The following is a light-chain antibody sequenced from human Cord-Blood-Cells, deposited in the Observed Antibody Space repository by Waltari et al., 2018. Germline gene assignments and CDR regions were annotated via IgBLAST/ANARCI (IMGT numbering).Light chain of an antibody. CDR3: SSYTSSSTWV. Sequence: QSALTQPASVTGSHGPSLTLSCTGTSRDVGGSNYVSWYQQHPGKAPKRMIYDVSNRPSGVSNRFSRSKSGNTAPLTISGLQAEDVADYYCSSYTSSSTWVFGGGAKLTVL. J-gene: IGLJ3*02. CDR1: SRDVGGSNY. V-gene: IGLV2-14*01. CDR2: DVS.